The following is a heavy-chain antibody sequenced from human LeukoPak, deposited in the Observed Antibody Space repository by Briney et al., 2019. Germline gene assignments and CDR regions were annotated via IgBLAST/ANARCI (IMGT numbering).Heavy chain of an antibody. Sequence: SETLSLTCTVSGDSISSGDYSWSWIRQPSGKGLEWIGYTFHTGSSYYNPSLRSRVTISVDRSRNQFSLRLTSVTAADTAVYYCARELWFVNAPGSWLDPWGQGTLVTVSS. V-gene: IGHV4-30-2*01. D-gene: IGHD3-10*01. J-gene: IGHJ5*02. CDR1: GDSISSGDYS. CDR3: ARELWFVNAPGSWLDP. CDR2: TFHTGSS.